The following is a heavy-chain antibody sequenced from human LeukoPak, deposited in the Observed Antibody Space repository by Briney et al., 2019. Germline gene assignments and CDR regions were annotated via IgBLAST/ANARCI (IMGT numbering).Heavy chain of an antibody. V-gene: IGHV4-59*01. CDR2: VSDSGST. Sequence: KPSETLSLTCTVSADSFSGYLWAWIRQPPGKGLEWIGYVSDSGSTNYNPSLKSRPSIPLDTAKNQFSLKLRSVTAADTAVYYCARSHGLYWGQGTLVTVSS. CDR3: ARSHGLY. CDR1: ADSFSGYL. J-gene: IGHJ4*02.